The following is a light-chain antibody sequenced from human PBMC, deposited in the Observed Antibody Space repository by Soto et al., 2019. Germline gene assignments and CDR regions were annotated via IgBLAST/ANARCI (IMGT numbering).Light chain of an antibody. CDR3: QQLFDSPIT. V-gene: IGKV1-9*01. CDR2: VAS. J-gene: IGKJ5*01. CDR1: QVISTS. Sequence: GESVTVTCRASQVISTSLAWYQVNPGKAPKLLIYVASTLESGFPSRFSATVSGTEFSLTITSLQPEDFATYYCQQLFDSPITFGQGTRLEIK.